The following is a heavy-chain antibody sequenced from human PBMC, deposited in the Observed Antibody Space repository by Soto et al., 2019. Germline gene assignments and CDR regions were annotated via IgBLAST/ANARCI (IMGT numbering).Heavy chain of an antibody. V-gene: IGHV1-8*01. J-gene: IGHJ5*02. CDR1: GYSFSDYD. CDR3: ARDNRYNWNDEGWFDP. CDR2: MNPNSINT. D-gene: IGHD1-20*01. Sequence: QVQLVQSGAEVKKPGASVKVSCKASGYSFSDYDINWVRQATGQGPEWMGWMNPNSINTGYAQKFQGRVNMTKNTSINTAYMELSSLGSEDTAVYYCARDNRYNWNDEGWFDPWGQGTLVTVSS.